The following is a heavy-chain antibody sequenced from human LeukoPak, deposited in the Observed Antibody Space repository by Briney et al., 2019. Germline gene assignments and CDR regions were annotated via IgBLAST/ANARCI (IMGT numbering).Heavy chain of an antibody. D-gene: IGHD1-1*01. CDR2: INHSGST. Sequence: NPSETLSLTCAVYGGSFSGYYWSWIRQPPGKGLEWIGEINHSGSTNYNPSLKSRVTISVDTSKNQFSLKLSSVTAADTAVYYCARGIRYPFDYWGQGTLVTVSS. V-gene: IGHV4-34*01. J-gene: IGHJ4*02. CDR1: GGSFSGYY. CDR3: ARGIRYPFDY.